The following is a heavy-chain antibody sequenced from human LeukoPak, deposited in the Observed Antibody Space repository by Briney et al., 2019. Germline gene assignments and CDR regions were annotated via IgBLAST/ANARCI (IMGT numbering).Heavy chain of an antibody. CDR2: LDPEDGET. CDR1: GYTLTELS. D-gene: IGHD3-3*01. Sequence: ALVKVSCKVSGYTLTELSMHWVRQAPGKGLEWMGGLDPEDGETIYAQKFQGRVTMTEDTSTDTAYMELSSLRSEDTAVYYCATALGSDFSFPDGAFDIWGQGTMVTVSS. V-gene: IGHV1-24*01. CDR3: ATALGSDFSFPDGAFDI. J-gene: IGHJ3*02.